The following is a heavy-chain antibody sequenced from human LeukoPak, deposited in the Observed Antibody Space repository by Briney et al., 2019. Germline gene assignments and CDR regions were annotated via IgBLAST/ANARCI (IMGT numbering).Heavy chain of an antibody. CDR1: GLTFSSYW. CDR2: IKQDGSEK. CDR3: ARDHYRHSSSWRGLAGF. Sequence: GGSLRLSCAASGLTFSSYWMSWVRQAPGKGLEWVANIKQDGSEKYYVDSVKGRFTISRDNAKNSLYLQMNSLRAEDTAVYYCARDHYRHSSSWRGLAGFWGQGTLVTVSS. J-gene: IGHJ4*02. D-gene: IGHD3-22*01. V-gene: IGHV3-7*01.